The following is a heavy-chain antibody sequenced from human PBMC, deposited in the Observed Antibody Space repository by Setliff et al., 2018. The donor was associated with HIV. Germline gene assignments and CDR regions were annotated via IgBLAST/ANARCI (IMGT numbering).Heavy chain of an antibody. CDR2: IYTSGST. D-gene: IGHD4-17*01. Sequence: SETLSLTCTVSDGSSDSHYWSWIRQPAGKGLEWIGHIYTSGSTDYNPSLKSRVTISVDTSKNQFSLELTSVTAADTAVYYCARHGDYSYFYYYYMDVWGKGTTVTVSS. CDR1: DGSSDSHY. J-gene: IGHJ6*03. V-gene: IGHV4-4*07. CDR3: ARHGDYSYFYYYYMDV.